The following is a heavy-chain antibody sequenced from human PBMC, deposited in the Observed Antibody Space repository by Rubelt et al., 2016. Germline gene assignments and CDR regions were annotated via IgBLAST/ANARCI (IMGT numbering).Heavy chain of an antibody. Sequence: EVQLVESGGGLVQPGGSLRLSCAASGFTFSSYSMNWVRQAPGKGLEWVSYISSSSSAIYYADSVKGRFTISRDNAKNSLYLQMNILRAEDTAVYYCARSDTIFGVVLKGYYFDSWGQGTLVTVSS. CDR1: GFTFSSYS. J-gene: IGHJ4*02. CDR2: ISSSSSAI. D-gene: IGHD3-3*01. V-gene: IGHV3-48*04. CDR3: ARSDTIFGVVLKGYYFDS.